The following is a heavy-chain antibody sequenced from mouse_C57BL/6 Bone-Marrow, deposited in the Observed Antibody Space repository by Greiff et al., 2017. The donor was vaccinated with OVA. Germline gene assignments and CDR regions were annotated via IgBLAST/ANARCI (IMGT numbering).Heavy chain of an antibody. D-gene: IGHD3-3*01. CDR3: AGIPRGGVFDY. CDR2: IDPSDSDT. Sequence: QVQLKQPGAELVRPGSSVKLSCKASGYTFTSYWMHWVKQRPIQGLEWIGNIDPSDSDTHYNQKFKDKATLTVDKSSSTAYMQLSSLTSEVSAVYYWAGIPRGGVFDYWGKGTTLTVSS. V-gene: IGHV1-52*01. J-gene: IGHJ2*01. CDR1: GYTFTSYW.